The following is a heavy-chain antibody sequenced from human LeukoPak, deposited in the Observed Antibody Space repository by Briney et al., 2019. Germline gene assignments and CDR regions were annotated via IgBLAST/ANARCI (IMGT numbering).Heavy chain of an antibody. CDR1: GDSISSYY. CDR3: ARWVYFDSSGYFVAEY. J-gene: IGHJ4*02. Sequence: SETLSLTCTVSGDSISSYYWNWIRQPPGKGLEYIGWIHYSGSTDYNPSLKSRVTISLDRSKRQLSLNLRSVTAADTAVYYCARWVYFDSSGYFVAEYRGQGTLVTVSS. CDR2: IHYSGST. D-gene: IGHD3-22*01. V-gene: IGHV4-59*01.